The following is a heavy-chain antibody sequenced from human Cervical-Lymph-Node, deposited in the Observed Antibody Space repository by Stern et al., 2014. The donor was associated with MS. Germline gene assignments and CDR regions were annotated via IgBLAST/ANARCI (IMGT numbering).Heavy chain of an antibody. CDR2: IYYSGST. CDR3: ARVSYDFWSGYYVFDY. V-gene: IGHV4-31*03. Sequence: QVQLQESGPGLVKPSQTLSLTCTVSGGSISSGGYYWSWIRQHPGKGLEWIGYIYYSGSTYYNPSLKSRVTISVDTSKNQFALKLSSVTAADTAGYYCARVSYDFWSGYYVFDYWGQGTLVTVSS. CDR1: GGSISSGGYY. J-gene: IGHJ4*02. D-gene: IGHD3-3*01.